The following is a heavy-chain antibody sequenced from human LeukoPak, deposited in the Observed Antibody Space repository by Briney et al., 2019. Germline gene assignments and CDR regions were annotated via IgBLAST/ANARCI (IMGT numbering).Heavy chain of an antibody. J-gene: IGHJ4*02. D-gene: IGHD3-10*01. Sequence: PSETLSLTCTVSGGSISEYYWSWIRQSPGKGLEWIGYIYESGGTNYNPSLRSRVTISLDTSKTQVPLKVTSLTAADTAVYYCARDRAAFYYASGLAYWGQGIPVTVSS. CDR3: ARDRAAFYYASGLAY. CDR1: GGSISEYY. CDR2: IYESGGT. V-gene: IGHV4-59*01.